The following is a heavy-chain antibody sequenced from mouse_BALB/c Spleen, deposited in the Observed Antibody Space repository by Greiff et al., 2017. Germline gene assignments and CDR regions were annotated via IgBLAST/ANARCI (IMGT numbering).Heavy chain of an antibody. CDR2: IWGDGST. J-gene: IGHJ4*01. D-gene: IGHD1-1*01. Sequence: VQLVESGPGLVAPSQSLSITCTVSGFSLTGYGVNWVRQPPGKGLEWLGMIWGDGSTDYNSALKSRLSISKDNSKSQVFLKMNSLQTDDTARYYCAREGYYYGSSHYAMDYWGQGTSVTVSS. CDR3: AREGYYYGSSHYAMDY. V-gene: IGHV2-6-7*01. CDR1: GFSLTGYG.